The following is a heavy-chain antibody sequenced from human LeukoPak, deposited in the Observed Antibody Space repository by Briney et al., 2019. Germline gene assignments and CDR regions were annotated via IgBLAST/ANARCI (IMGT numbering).Heavy chain of an antibody. J-gene: IGHJ6*03. CDR3: ARALSWTTESYYYMDV. CDR2: MNPHSGNT. Sequence: ASVKVSCKDSGYTFTSYDINWVRQATGQGLEWMGWMNPHSGNTGYAQKFQGRVTMTKNTSITTAYMELSSLRSEDTAVYYCARALSWTTESYYYMDVWGKGTTVTVSS. CDR1: GYTFTSYD. D-gene: IGHD3/OR15-3a*01. V-gene: IGHV1-8*01.